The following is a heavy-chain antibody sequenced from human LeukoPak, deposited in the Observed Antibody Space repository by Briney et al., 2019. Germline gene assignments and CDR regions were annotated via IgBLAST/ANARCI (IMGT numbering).Heavy chain of an antibody. D-gene: IGHD2-21*01. J-gene: IGHJ4*02. CDR2: IIPIFGTA. CDR3: ARDTPYSYFDY. CDR1: GGTFSSYA. Sequence: ASVKVSCKASGGTFSSYAISWVRQAPGQGLEWMGGIIPIFGTANYAQKFQGRVTITADESTSTAYMGLSSLRSEDTAVYYCARDTPYSYFDYWGQGTLVTVSS. V-gene: IGHV1-69*13.